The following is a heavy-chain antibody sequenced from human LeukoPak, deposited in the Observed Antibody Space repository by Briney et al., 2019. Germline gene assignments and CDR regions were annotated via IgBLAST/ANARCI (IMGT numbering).Heavy chain of an antibody. D-gene: IGHD2-2*01. CDR1: GYTFTSYY. CDR2: INPSGGST. Sequence: ASVKVSCKASGYTFTSYYMHWVRQAPGQGLEWMGIINPSGGSTSYAQKFQGRVTITADESTSTAYVELSSLRSEDTAVYYCARPSCSSTSCPLGYWGQGTLVTVSS. V-gene: IGHV1-46*01. CDR3: ARPSCSSTSCPLGY. J-gene: IGHJ4*02.